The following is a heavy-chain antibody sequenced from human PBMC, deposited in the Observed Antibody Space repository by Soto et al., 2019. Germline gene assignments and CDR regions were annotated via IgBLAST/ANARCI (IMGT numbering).Heavy chain of an antibody. CDR2: IYYSGST. CDR1: GGSVSSGSYY. CDR3: ARQVGGWAPWYFDY. Sequence: SEALPLTCTVSGGSVSSGSYYWSWIRQPPGKGLEWIGYIYYSGSTNYNPSLKSRVTISVDTSKNQFSLKLSSVTAADTAVYYCARQVGGWAPWYFDYWGQGTLVTVSS. J-gene: IGHJ4*02. V-gene: IGHV4-61*01. D-gene: IGHD6-19*01.